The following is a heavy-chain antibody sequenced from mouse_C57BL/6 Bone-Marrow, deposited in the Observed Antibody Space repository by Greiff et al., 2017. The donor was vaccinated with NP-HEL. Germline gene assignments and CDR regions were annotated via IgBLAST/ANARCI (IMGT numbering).Heavy chain of an antibody. CDR2: IYPGSGST. J-gene: IGHJ1*03. CDR3: ARPLFYYGSFHWYFDV. D-gene: IGHD1-1*01. CDR1: GYTFTSYW. V-gene: IGHV1-55*01. Sequence: VQLHQPGAELVKPGASVKMSCKASGYTFTSYWITWVTQRPGQGLEWIGDIYPGSGSTNYNEKFKRKATMTVDTTSSTAYMQISRLTSEDSAVYYCARPLFYYGSFHWYFDVWGTGTTVTVAS.